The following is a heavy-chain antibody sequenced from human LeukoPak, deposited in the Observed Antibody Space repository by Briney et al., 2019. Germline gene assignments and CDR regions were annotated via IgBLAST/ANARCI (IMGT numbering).Heavy chain of an antibody. CDR2: ISWNSGSI. CDR3: ATSRVDGYGMDV. V-gene: IGHV3-9*01. D-gene: IGHD2-2*01. J-gene: IGHJ6*02. Sequence: GGSLRLSCAASGFTFDDYAMHWVRQAPGKGLEWVSGISWNSGSIGYADSVKGRFTISRDNAKNSLYLQMNSLRAEDTALYYCATSRVDGYGMDVWGQGTTVTVS. CDR1: GFTFDDYA.